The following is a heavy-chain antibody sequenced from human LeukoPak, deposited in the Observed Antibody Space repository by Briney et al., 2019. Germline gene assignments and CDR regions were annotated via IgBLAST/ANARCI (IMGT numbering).Heavy chain of an antibody. J-gene: IGHJ4*02. CDR1: GGSISSYY. CDR3: ATGGGWGGGGWYPLHY. D-gene: IGHD6-19*01. Sequence: SETLSLTCTVSGGSISSYYWSWIRQPPGKGLEWIGYIYYSGSTNYNPSLKSRVTISVDTSKNQFSLKLSSVTAADTAVYYCATGGGWGGGGWYPLHYWGQGTLVTVSS. V-gene: IGHV4-59*12. CDR2: IYYSGST.